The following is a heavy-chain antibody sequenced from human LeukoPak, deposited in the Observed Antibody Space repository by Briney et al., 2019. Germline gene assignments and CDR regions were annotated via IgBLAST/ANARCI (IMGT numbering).Heavy chain of an antibody. Sequence: GGSLRLFCAASGFTFSSYSMNWVRQAPGKGLEWVSYISSSSSTIYYADSVKGRFTISRDNAKNSLYLQMNSLRAEDTAVYYCARGPLYYYDSSGYYWFDPWGQGTLVTVSS. V-gene: IGHV3-48*04. CDR3: ARGPLYYYDSSGYYWFDP. D-gene: IGHD3-22*01. CDR2: ISSSSSTI. J-gene: IGHJ5*02. CDR1: GFTFSSYS.